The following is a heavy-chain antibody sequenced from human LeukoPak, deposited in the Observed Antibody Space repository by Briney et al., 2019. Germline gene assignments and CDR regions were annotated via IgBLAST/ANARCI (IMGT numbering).Heavy chain of an antibody. J-gene: IGHJ5*02. D-gene: IGHD6-6*01. CDR1: GYIFTTYA. V-gene: IGHV7-4-1*02. CDR2: INTNTGNP. Sequence: ASVKVSCKASGYIFTTYAMNWVRQAPGQGLEWMGWINTNTGNPTYAQGFTGRFVFSLDTSVSTAFLQISSLQAQDTAVYYCARGPPHKYFDPWGQGTLVTVSS. CDR3: ARGPPHKYFDP.